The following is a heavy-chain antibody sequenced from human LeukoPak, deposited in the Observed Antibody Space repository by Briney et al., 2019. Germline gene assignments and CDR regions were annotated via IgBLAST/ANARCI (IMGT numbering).Heavy chain of an antibody. J-gene: IGHJ6*02. Sequence: SQTLSLTCAISGDSVSSNSAAWNWIRQSPSRGLEWLGRTYYRSKWHYDYAESVKRRITVNPDTSKNQFSLQLNSVTPEGTAVYYCARQSSTDYYYYGLDVWGQGTTVAVSS. CDR1: GDSVSSNSAA. CDR2: TYYRSKWHY. CDR3: ARQSSTDYYYYGLDV. V-gene: IGHV6-1*01. D-gene: IGHD1-1*01.